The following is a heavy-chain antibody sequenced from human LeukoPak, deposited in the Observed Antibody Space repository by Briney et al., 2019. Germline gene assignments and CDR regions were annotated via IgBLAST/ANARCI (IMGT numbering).Heavy chain of an antibody. CDR2: TSGGGGST. V-gene: IGHV3-23*01. J-gene: IGHJ5*02. D-gene: IGHD6-13*01. Sequence: GSLRLSFAASGFPFNTHAMSWVRPAPGRGLGWVSATSGGGGSTYYADSVKGRFTMSRDNSKNTVYLQMNSLRAEDTAVYFCAKGKASSWLDWFDPWGQGTLVTVSS. CDR3: AKGKASSWLDWFDP. CDR1: GFPFNTHA.